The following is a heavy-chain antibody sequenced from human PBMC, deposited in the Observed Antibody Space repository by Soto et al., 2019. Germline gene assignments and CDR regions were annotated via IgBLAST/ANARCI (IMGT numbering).Heavy chain of an antibody. V-gene: IGHV1-69*13. CDR3: ARPRGYSSNWFDP. Sequence: ASVKVSCKASGGTFSSYAISWVRQAPGQGLEWMGGIIPIFGTANYAQKFQGRVTITADESTSTAYMELSSLRSEDTAVYYCARPRGYSSNWFDPWGQGTLVTVSS. CDR2: IIPIFGTA. D-gene: IGHD3-22*01. CDR1: GGTFSSYA. J-gene: IGHJ5*02.